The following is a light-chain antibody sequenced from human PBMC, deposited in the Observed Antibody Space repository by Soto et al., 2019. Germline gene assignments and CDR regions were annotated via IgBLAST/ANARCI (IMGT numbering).Light chain of an antibody. CDR3: QQYCNSPVT. CDR1: QSVNNNY. V-gene: IGKV3-20*01. J-gene: IGKJ4*01. Sequence: EIVLTQSPGTLSLSPGERATLSCRASQSVNNNYLAWYQQKPGQAPRLLIYVASSRATGIPDRFSGSGSGTDFTLTISRLEPEDFAVYYCQQYCNSPVTVGGGTKVEIK. CDR2: VAS.